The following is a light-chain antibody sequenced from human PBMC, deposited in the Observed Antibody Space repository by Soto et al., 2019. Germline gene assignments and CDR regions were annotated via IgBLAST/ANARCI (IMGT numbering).Light chain of an antibody. J-gene: IGKJ3*01. V-gene: IGKV1-13*02. Sequence: AIQLTQSPSSLSASVGDKVTITCRASQDIRSSLAWYQQKPGTPPNLLIYDASSLQSGVPSRFSGSGSGTDFTLSITSLQPEDFVTYYSHQFKSYPITFGAGTKVDI. CDR1: QDIRSS. CDR3: HQFKSYPIT. CDR2: DAS.